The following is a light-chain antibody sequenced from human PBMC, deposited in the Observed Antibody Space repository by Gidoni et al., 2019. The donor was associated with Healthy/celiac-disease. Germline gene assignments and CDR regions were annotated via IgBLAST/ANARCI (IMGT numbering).Light chain of an antibody. CDR2: GAS. Sequence: ESAWTQAPGPSSSSPGERATLSGRASQSGSSSYLARYQQYPDHAPRLLNYGASSRATGIPNSFSGSGSGTYFTLTISRLEPEDFAVYYCQQYGSSPLYTFGQXTKLEIK. CDR3: QQYGSSPLYT. J-gene: IGKJ2*01. V-gene: IGKV3-20*01. CDR1: QSGSSSY.